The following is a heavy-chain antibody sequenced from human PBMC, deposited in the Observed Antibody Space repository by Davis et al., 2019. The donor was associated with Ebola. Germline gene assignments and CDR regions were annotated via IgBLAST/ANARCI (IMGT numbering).Heavy chain of an antibody. CDR3: ERQESLYGWSDY. J-gene: IGHJ4*02. V-gene: IGHV5-51*01. D-gene: IGHD2-8*01. CDR2: IYSGDSDI. Sequence: GESLKISCKGSGYSFTNYWIAWVRQMPGKGPEWMGIIYSGDSDIRYRPSFEGQVTISVDRSIKTVYLQWKSLRASDTAKYYCERQESLYGWSDYWGQGTLVTVSS. CDR1: GYSFTNYW.